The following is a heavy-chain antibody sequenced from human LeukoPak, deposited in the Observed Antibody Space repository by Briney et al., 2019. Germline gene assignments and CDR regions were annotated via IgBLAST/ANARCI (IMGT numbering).Heavy chain of an antibody. V-gene: IGHV3-15*01. CDR1: GFTFNNAW. J-gene: IGHJ4*02. D-gene: IGHD3-22*01. Sequence: GGSLRLSCAASGFTFNNAWMNWVRQAPGKGLEWIGRVKSKTDGGTTDYAAPVKGRFTISRDDTKNTLYLQMNSLKTEDTAVYYCTTVGGYYYDSSGYFHYWGQGTLVTVSS. CDR2: VKSKTDGGTT. CDR3: TTVGGYYYDSSGYFHY.